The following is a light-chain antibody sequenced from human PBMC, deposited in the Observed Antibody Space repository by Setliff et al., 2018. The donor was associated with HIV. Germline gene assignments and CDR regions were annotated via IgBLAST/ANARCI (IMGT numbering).Light chain of an antibody. V-gene: IGLV2-14*03. CDR2: DVS. CDR1: SSDVGGYKY. CDR3: SSYTSSSSLV. Sequence: QSVLTQPASVSGSPGQSITVSCTGTSSDVGGYKYVSWYQQHPGKAPKLMIYDVSNRPSGVSNRFSGSKSGNTASLTISGLQAEDEADYYCSSYTSSSSLVFGGGT. J-gene: IGLJ2*01.